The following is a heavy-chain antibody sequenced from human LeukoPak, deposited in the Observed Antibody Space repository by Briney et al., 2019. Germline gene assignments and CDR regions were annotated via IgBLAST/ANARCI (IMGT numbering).Heavy chain of an antibody. CDR2: IYYSGST. CDR3: ARLPWGKDY. V-gene: IGHV4-39*01. CDR1: GGSISSSSYY. J-gene: IGHJ4*02. D-gene: IGHD7-27*01. Sequence: SETLSLTCTVSGGSISSSSYYWGWIRQPPGKGLEWIGSIYYSGSTYYNPSLKSRVTISVDTSKNQFSLKLSSVTAADTAVYYCARLPWGKDYWGQGTLVTVSS.